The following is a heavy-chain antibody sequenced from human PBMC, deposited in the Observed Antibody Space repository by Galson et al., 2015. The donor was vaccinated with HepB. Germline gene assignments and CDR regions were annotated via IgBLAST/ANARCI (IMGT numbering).Heavy chain of an antibody. D-gene: IGHD6-13*01. V-gene: IGHV3-15*01. J-gene: IGHJ6*02. Sequence: SLRLSCAASGFTFSNAWMSWVRQAPGKGLEWVGRIKNKTDGGTTDYAAPVKGRFTISRDDSKNTLCLQMNSLKTEDTAVYYCTTPAGASYSSSWYYYYGMDAWGQGTTVTVS. CDR1: GFTFSNAW. CDR3: TTPAGASYSSSWYYYYGMDA. CDR2: IKNKTDGGTT.